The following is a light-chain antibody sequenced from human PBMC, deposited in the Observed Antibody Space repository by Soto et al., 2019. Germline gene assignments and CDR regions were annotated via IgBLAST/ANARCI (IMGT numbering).Light chain of an antibody. Sequence: QSVLTQPASVSGSPGQSITISCTGTSSDVGGYNSVSWYRQHPGKAPKLIIYDVTNRPSGVSSRFSASRSGYTASLTISGLQAEDEADYYSSSYTSTSTLYVFGTGTKVTVL. J-gene: IGLJ1*01. CDR1: SSDVGGYNS. CDR2: DVT. V-gene: IGLV2-14*01. CDR3: SSYTSTSTLYV.